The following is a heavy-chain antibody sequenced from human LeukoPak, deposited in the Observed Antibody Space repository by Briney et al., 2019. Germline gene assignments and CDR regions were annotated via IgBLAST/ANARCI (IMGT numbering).Heavy chain of an antibody. Sequence: SETLSITCAVSGYSITSDYYWGWIRQPPGKGLEWIGTIYHSGSTFYSPSLKSRLTISVDTSKNQFSLNLNSVTAADTAVYYCARERAGAVDYWGQGTLVTVSS. CDR1: GYSITSDYY. V-gene: IGHV4-38-2*02. CDR2: IYHSGST. CDR3: ARERAGAVDY. D-gene: IGHD1-26*01. J-gene: IGHJ4*02.